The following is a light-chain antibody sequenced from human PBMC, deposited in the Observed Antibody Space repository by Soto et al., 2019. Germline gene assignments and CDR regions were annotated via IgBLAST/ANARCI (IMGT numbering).Light chain of an antibody. CDR1: SSNIGTNY. J-gene: IGLJ1*01. CDR3: QSYDISLHNYV. CDR2: RND. Sequence: QSVLTQPPSASATPGQRVTISCSGSSSNIGTNYVYWYQHLPGTAPKLLIYRNDQRPSGVPDRFSGSMSGTAASLAITRLQAEDEADYYCQSYDISLHNYVFGTGTKLTVL. V-gene: IGLV1-47*01.